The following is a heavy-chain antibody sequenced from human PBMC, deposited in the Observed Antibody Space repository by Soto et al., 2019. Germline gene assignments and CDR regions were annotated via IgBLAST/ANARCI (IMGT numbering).Heavy chain of an antibody. D-gene: IGHD3-3*01. CDR2: IYWDDDK. J-gene: IGHJ4*02. CDR3: AHRVLRTVFGLVTTTAIDFDF. V-gene: IGHV2-5*02. Sequence: GPTQVKPRQTLTLTCTFSGFSLTTGGVGVGWIRQSPGKAPEWLALIYWDDDKRYSPSLKSRLTITKDTSKNQVVLTMADLDPADTATYYCAHRVLRTVFGLVTTTAIDFDFWGQGAPVAVSS. CDR1: GFSLTTGGVG.